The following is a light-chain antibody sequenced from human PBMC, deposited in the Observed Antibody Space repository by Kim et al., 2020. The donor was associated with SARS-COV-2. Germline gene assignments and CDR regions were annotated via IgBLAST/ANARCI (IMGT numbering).Light chain of an antibody. J-gene: IGKJ1*01. V-gene: IGKV3-15*01. CDR3: QQYNNWWT. Sequence: SPGARESPSLSCRASGSGTTIVGWDQKRPGKAPRLLIDGEYSRASGIPSSSSGRGSRTEFTLTISSLQSEDLAVYCWQQYNNWWTFGQGTKVDIK. CDR1: GSGTTI. CDR2: GEY.